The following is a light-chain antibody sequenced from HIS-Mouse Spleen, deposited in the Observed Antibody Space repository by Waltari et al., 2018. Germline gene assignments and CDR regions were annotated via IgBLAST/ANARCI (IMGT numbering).Light chain of an antibody. Sequence: SSELTQDPAVSVALGQTVRITCQGDSLRSYYASWYQQKPGQAPVLVIYGTNNRPSGIPDRFSGSSSGTTASLTITGAQAEDEADYYCNSRDSSGNHVVFGGGTKLTVL. J-gene: IGLJ2*01. CDR1: SLRSYY. CDR2: GTN. V-gene: IGLV3-19*01. CDR3: NSRDSSGNHVV.